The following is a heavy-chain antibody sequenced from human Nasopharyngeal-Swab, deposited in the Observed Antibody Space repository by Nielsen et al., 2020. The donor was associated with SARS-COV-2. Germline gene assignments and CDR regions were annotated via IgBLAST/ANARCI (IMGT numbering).Heavy chain of an antibody. V-gene: IGHV4-30-4*01. J-gene: IGHJ4*02. D-gene: IGHD5-24*01. CDR1: GGSISSRDYY. Sequence: SETLSLTCTVSGGSISSRDYYWSWIRQSPGKGLDWIGYIYYRGTTDYNPTLQRRVAMSVDTSKNEFSLKVMSVTASDTATYYCARVRDNGYYFDSWGQGTLVTVSS. CDR2: IYYRGTT. CDR3: ARVRDNGYYFDS.